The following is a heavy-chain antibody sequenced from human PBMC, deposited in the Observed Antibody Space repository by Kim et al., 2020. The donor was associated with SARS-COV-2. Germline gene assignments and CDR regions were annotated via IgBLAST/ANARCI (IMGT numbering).Heavy chain of an antibody. D-gene: IGHD3-16*02. J-gene: IGHJ4*02. CDR3: ARSSYDYVWGSYRYLLDY. CDR1: GGTFSSYA. Sequence: SVKVSCKASGGTFSSYAISWVRQAPGQGLEWMGGIIPIFGTANYAQKFQGRVTITADESTSTAYMELSSLRSEDTAVYYCARSSYDYVWGSYRYLLDYWGQGTLVTVSS. V-gene: IGHV1-69*13. CDR2: IIPIFGTA.